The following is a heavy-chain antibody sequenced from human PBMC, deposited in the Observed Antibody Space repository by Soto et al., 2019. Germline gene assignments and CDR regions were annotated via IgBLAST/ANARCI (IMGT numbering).Heavy chain of an antibody. J-gene: IGHJ6*02. CDR3: ARQGSWPYYYYGLHV. CDR1: GYTFTTSG. V-gene: IGHV1-18*01. Sequence: QVQLVQSGPEVKKPGASVKVSCEASGYTFTTSGISWVRQAPGQGLEWMGWISTYNGDTNSAQKFQGRVTMTADTSTGTAYMELMSLKSDDTAVYYCARQGSWPYYYYGLHVWGQGTTVTVSS. D-gene: IGHD1-26*01. CDR2: ISTYNGDT.